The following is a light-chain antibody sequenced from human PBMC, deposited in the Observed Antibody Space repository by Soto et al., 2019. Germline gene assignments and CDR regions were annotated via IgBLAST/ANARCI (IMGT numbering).Light chain of an antibody. CDR1: QSVSSSY. CDR2: DAC. J-gene: IGKJ2*01. Sequence: EIVLTQSPGTLSLSPGEGATLSCRASQSVSSSYLAWYQQKPGQAPRLLIYDACSRATGIPDRFSGSGSGTDFTLTISRLEPEDFAVYYCQRYGSLPYTFGQGTKLEI. V-gene: IGKV3-20*01. CDR3: QRYGSLPYT.